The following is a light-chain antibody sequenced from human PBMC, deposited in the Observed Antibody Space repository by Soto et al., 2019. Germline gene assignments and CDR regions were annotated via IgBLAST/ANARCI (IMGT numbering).Light chain of an antibody. CDR1: QSVSSDY. J-gene: IGKJ1*01. Sequence: EVVLTQSPGTLSLSPGERATLSCRTSQSVSSDYLVWYQQKPGQAPRLLIYAASSRATGVPDRFSGSGSGTDFTLTISRLEPEDFAVYYCHQHGSSPRTFSQGTKVEIK. CDR3: HQHGSSPRT. CDR2: AAS. V-gene: IGKV3-20*01.